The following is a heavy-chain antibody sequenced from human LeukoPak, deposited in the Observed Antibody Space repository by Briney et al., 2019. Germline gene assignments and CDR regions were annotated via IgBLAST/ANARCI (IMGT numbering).Heavy chain of an antibody. D-gene: IGHD1-26*01. CDR3: ARQLRSFGFEP. J-gene: IGHJ5*02. CDR1: GYTFTGYY. CDR2: INPNSGGT. V-gene: IGHV1-2*02. Sequence: ASVKVSCKASGYTFTGYYMHWVRQAPGQGLEWMGWINPNSGGTNYAQKFQGRVPMTRDTSISTPYMALSTLRSHDTAVYYCARQLRSFGFEPWGQGPLVTVSS.